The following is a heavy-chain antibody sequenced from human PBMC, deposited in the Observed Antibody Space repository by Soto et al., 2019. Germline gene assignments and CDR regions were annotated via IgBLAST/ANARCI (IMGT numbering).Heavy chain of an antibody. J-gene: IGHJ4*02. CDR3: AKAFYNSGYYNGVFDF. CDR2: ISWNSGNI. Sequence: LRLSCEASGFTFDDYAMHWVRQTPGKGLEWVSGISWNSGNIGYAASVKGRFTISRDNAKNSLYLQMNSLRAEDTALYYCAKAFYNSGYYNGVFDFWGQGSLVTVSS. CDR1: GFTFDDYA. V-gene: IGHV3-9*01. D-gene: IGHD3-22*01.